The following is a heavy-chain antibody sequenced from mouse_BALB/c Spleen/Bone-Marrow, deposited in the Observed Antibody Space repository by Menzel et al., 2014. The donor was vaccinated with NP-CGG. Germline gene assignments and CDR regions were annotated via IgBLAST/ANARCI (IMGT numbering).Heavy chain of an antibody. V-gene: IGHV1S29*02. CDR1: GHPFTDYN. D-gene: IGHD1-1*01. Sequence: EVQLQESGPELVKPGASVKISCKASGHPFTDYNMHWVKQSHGKSLEWIGYIYPHTSDTGYNQKFRNKATLTVDISSSTAYMVLRSLTSEDSAVYYCVRAPPITSVVTRDYWGQGTTLTVSS. CDR3: VRAPPITSVVTRDY. CDR2: IYPHTSDT. J-gene: IGHJ2*01.